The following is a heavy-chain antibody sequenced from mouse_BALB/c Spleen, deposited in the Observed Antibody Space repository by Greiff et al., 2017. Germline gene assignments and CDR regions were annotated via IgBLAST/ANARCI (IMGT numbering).Heavy chain of an antibody. CDR2: ISSGGSYT. CDR1: GFTFSSYG. CDR3: ARPHYYGSSYEAWFAY. V-gene: IGHV5-6*01. J-gene: IGHJ3*01. D-gene: IGHD1-1*01. Sequence: EVMLVESGGDLVKPGGSLKLSCAASGFTFSSYGMSWVRQTPDKRLEWVATISSGGSYTYYPDSVKGRFTISRDNAKNTLYLQMSSLKSEDTAMYYCARPHYYGSSYEAWFAYWGQGTLVTVSA.